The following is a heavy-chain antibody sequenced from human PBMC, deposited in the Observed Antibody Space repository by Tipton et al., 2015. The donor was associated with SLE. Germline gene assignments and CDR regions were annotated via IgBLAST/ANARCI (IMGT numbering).Heavy chain of an antibody. D-gene: IGHD4-17*01. CDR1: GGSISSGGYY. V-gene: IGHV4-31*03. CDR3: ARGRRMDDSGDFGP. CDR2: IYYSGST. J-gene: IGHJ5*02. Sequence: GLVKPSETLSLTCTVSGGSISSGGYYWSWIRQHPGKGLEWIGYIYYSGSTYYNPSLKSRVTISVDTSKNQFSLNLSSVTAADTAVYYCARGRRMDDSGDFGPWGQGTLVTVSS.